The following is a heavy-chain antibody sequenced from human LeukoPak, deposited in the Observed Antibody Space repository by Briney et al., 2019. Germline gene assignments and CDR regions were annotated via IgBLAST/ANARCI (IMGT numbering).Heavy chain of an antibody. V-gene: IGHV3-66*01. D-gene: IGHD6-19*01. CDR1: GFIVIENY. CDR2: VYSGGLT. Sequence: GGSLRVSCAASGFIVIENYMSWVRQAPGKGLEWVSTVYSGGLTFYADPVKGRFTISRDNSKNTLYLQMSSLRAEDTAVYYCVRDRWPGLGDFWGQGTTVTVSS. CDR3: VRDRWPGLGDF. J-gene: IGHJ6*02.